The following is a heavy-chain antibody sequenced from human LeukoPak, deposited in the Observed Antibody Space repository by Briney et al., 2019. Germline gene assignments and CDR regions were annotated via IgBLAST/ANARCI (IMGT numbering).Heavy chain of an antibody. CDR2: IWYDDREK. CDR1: GFTFSNYD. D-gene: IGHD4-17*01. J-gene: IGHJ4*02. Sequence: GGSLRLSCTASGFTFSNYDMHWVRQAPGEGLEWVAFIWYDDREKRYADSVKGRFTISRDNAQNSLYLQMNSLRAEDTAVYYCTRGSYGDYEYWGQGTLVTVSS. CDR3: TRGSYGDYEY. V-gene: IGHV3-33*01.